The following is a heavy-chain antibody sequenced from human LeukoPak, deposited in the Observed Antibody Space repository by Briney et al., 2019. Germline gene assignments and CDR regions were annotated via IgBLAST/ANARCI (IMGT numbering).Heavy chain of an antibody. CDR2: IYYSGST. CDR1: GGSISSYY. J-gene: IGHJ4*02. D-gene: IGHD3-22*01. V-gene: IGHV4-59*01. CDR3: ASWGMDYYDSSGYR. Sequence: ASETLSLTCTVSGGSISSYYWSWIRQPPGKGLEWIGYIYYSGSTNYNPSLKSRVTISVDTSENQFSLKLSSVTAADTAVYYCASWGMDYYDSSGYRWGQGTLVTVSS.